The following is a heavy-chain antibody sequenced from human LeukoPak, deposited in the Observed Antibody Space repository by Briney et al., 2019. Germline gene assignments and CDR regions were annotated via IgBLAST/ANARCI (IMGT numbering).Heavy chain of an antibody. V-gene: IGHV3-7*01. CDR3: ARDQWQWLAQVGANFDY. CDR2: IKQDGSEK. D-gene: IGHD1-26*01. J-gene: IGHJ4*02. CDR1: GFTFSSYS. Sequence: GGSLRLSCAASGFTFSSYSMNWVRQAPGKGLEWVANIKQDGSEKYYVDSVKGRFTISRDNAKNSLYLQMNSLRAEDTAVYYCARDQWQWLAQVGANFDYWGQGTLVTVSS.